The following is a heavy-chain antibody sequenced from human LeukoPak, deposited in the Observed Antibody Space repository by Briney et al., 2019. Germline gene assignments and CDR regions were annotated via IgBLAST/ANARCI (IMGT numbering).Heavy chain of an antibody. CDR1: GFTFSDYS. D-gene: IGHD2-8*01. CDR3: VMGFFFDY. Sequence: PGGSLRLSCAASGFTFSDYSMNWVRQAPGKGLQRVSSISDSGDKTYYANSVKGRFTISRDNSKNTLYLQLSSLRAEDTAVYYCVMGFFFDYWGHGTLVTVSS. CDR2: ISDSGDKT. V-gene: IGHV3-23*01. J-gene: IGHJ4*01.